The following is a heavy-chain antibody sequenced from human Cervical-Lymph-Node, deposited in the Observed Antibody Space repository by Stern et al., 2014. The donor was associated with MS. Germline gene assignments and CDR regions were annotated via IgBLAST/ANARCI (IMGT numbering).Heavy chain of an antibody. CDR3: TVGVWNL. V-gene: IGHV3-49*03. D-gene: IGHD1-26*01. Sequence: EVQLVESGGGLVQPGWSLRLSCTTSGLTFRKYGMNWFRQTPGKGLQWVCFIRSEIYGGTTEYAAFVKDRFSISRDDSKNITYLQMNSLKNEDTAVYYCTVGVWNLWGQGTLVTVSS. CDR1: GLTFRKYG. J-gene: IGHJ5*02. CDR2: IRSEIYGGTT.